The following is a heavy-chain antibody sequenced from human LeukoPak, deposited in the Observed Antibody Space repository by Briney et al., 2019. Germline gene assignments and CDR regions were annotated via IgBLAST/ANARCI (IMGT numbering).Heavy chain of an antibody. D-gene: IGHD3-9*01. CDR3: ARRYYDILAGYSAEVFDY. CDR1: GFSFDEYG. J-gene: IGHJ4*02. CDR2: INWNGGNT. Sequence: GGAVRLSRAASGFSFDEYGMSWVRQAPGKGLEGVSGINWNGGNTVYADSVKGRFTISRDNAKSSLYLQMNSLRAEDTDLYYCARRYYDILAGYSAEVFDYWGQGTLVTVSS. V-gene: IGHV3-20*04.